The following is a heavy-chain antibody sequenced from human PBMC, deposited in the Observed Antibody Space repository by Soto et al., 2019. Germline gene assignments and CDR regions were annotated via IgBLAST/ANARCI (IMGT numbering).Heavy chain of an antibody. CDR3: ARXEIQGPIDY. CDR2: IYYSGTT. V-gene: IGHV4-28*01. CDR1: GYSISSGNW. Sequence: SETLSLTCAGSGYSISSGNWWCWVRQPPGKGLEWIGCIYYSGTTYYNPSLKSRVTMSVDTSKNQFSLKLTSVTAVDTAVYYCARXEIQGPIDYWGQGTLVTVSS. J-gene: IGHJ4*02.